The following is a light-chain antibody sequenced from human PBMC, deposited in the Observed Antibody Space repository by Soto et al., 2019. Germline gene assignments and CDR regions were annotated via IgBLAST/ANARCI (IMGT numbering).Light chain of an antibody. CDR1: SSDVGGYNY. CDR2: DVS. Sequence: QSVLTQPASVSGSPGQSITISCTGTSSDVGGYNYVSWYQQHPGKASKLMIYDVSNRPSGVSNRFSGSKSANTASLTISGLQAEDEADYYCSSYTGSSTYVVFGGGTKVTVL. V-gene: IGLV2-14*01. J-gene: IGLJ2*01. CDR3: SSYTGSSTYVV.